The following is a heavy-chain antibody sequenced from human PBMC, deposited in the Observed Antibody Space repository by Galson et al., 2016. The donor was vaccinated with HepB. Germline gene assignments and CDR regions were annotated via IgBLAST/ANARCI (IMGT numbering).Heavy chain of an antibody. Sequence: SLRLSCAASGFTFSNYGMHWVRQAPGKGLEWVAADSMDGRRKFYADSVKGRFTISRDSSNSRLFLQMSSLRADDTAVYYCARRHEYCPPVGCSVDYWGQGTLVSVSS. J-gene: IGHJ4*02. CDR3: ARRHEYCPPVGCSVDY. CDR1: GFTFSNYG. CDR2: DSMDGRRK. D-gene: IGHD2/OR15-2a*01. V-gene: IGHV3-30*03.